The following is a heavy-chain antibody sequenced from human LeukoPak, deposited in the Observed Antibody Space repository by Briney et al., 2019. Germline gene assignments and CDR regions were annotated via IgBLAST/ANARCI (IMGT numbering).Heavy chain of an antibody. CDR2: IKGDGSEK. CDR3: ARSRLRACFDY. D-gene: IGHD4-17*01. CDR1: GFTFGGYW. J-gene: IGHJ4*02. V-gene: IGHV3-7*05. Sequence: GRSLRLSCAASGFTFGGYWMTWVRQAPGKGLEWVANIKGDGSEKSYVDSVKGRFTISRDNAKNSLFLQMNSLRAEDTAIYYCARSRLRACFDYWGQGTLVTVSS.